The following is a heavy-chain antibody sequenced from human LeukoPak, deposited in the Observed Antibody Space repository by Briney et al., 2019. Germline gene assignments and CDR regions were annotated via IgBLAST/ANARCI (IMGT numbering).Heavy chain of an antibody. CDR3: AREDGGY. Sequence: SETLSLTCTVSGGSISSHYWSWIRQPPGKGLEWIGYVYYSGSTNYNPSLKSRVTISADTSKNQFSLKLSSVTAADTAVYYCAREDGGYWGQGTLVTVSS. D-gene: IGHD3-16*01. CDR1: GGSISSHY. V-gene: IGHV4-59*11. J-gene: IGHJ4*02. CDR2: VYYSGST.